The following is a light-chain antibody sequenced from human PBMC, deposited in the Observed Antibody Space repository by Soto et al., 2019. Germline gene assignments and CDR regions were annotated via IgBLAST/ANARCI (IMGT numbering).Light chain of an antibody. CDR1: QSVSSH. CDR3: QQRSNWPTYT. CDR2: DAT. V-gene: IGKV3-11*01. J-gene: IGKJ2*01. Sequence: EIVLTQSPATLSLSPGERATLSCRASQSVSSHLAWYQQRPGQAPRLLIYDATNRATGIPARFSGSGSGTDFTLTISSLEPEYFAVYYCQQRSNWPTYTFGQGTKVDIK.